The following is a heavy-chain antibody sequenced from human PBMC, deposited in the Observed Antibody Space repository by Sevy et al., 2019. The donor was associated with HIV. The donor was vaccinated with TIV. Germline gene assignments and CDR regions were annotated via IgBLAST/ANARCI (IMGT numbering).Heavy chain of an antibody. CDR1: GFTFSNAW. CDR2: IKSKTDGGTT. V-gene: IGHV3-15*01. D-gene: IGHD2-15*01. CDR3: TTGPPLIGYCSGGSCPLNGQNAFDI. Sequence: GGSLRLSCAASGFTFSNAWMSWVRQAPGKGLEWVGRIKSKTDGGTTDYAAPVKGRLTTSREDSKNARYLQMNSLKTEEAAVYYGTTGPPLIGYCSGGSCPLNGQNAFDIWGQGTMVTVSS. J-gene: IGHJ3*02.